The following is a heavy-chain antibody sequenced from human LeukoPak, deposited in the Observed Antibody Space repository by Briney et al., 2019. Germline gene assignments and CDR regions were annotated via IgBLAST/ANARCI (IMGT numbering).Heavy chain of an antibody. D-gene: IGHD1-26*01. J-gene: IGHJ4*02. Sequence: ASVKVSCKASGYTFTSYAMNWVRQAPGQGLEWMGWINTNTGNPTYAQGFTGRFVFSLDASVSTAYLQISSRKAEDTAVYYCATVLNVGASHDWGQGTLVTVSS. CDR1: GYTFTSYA. CDR2: INTNTGNP. V-gene: IGHV7-4-1*02. CDR3: ATVLNVGASHD.